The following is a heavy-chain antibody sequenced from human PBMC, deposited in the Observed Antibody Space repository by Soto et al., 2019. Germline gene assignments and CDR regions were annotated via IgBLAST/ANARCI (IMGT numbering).Heavy chain of an antibody. V-gene: IGHV2-5*02. CDR2: IYWDDSK. CDR3: AHKGSGSRAIDY. CDR1: GFSLSTSGVG. D-gene: IGHD3-10*01. Sequence: QITLKESGPTLVKPTQTLTLTCTFSGFSLSTSGVGVGWIRQPPGKALEWLAVIYWDDSKTYSPSLKSRLTITKDTSRDQVVLKMTNMDPVDTATYYCAHKGSGSRAIDYWGQGALVTVYS. J-gene: IGHJ4*02.